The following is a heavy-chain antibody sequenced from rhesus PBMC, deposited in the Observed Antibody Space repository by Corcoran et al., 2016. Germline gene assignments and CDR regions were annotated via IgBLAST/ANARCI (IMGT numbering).Heavy chain of an antibody. J-gene: IGHJ4*01. V-gene: IGHV4-165*01. CDR3: ARHYEDDYGYFYSGGFDY. Sequence: QVQLQESGPGLVKPSEMLSLTCAVSGGSFSGYYWGWIRQPPGKGLEWIGYISSSGRTDYNPSLKSRVTISTDTSRNQFSLKLRSVTAADTAVYYCARHYEDDYGYFYSGGFDYWGQGVLVTVSS. D-gene: IGHD3-9*01. CDR1: GGSFSGYY. CDR2: ISSSGRT.